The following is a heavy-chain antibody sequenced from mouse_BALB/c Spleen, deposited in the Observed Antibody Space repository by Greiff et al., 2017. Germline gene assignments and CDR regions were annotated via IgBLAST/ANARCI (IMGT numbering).Heavy chain of an antibody. CDR3: ARSDYYGSSYYYAMDY. J-gene: IGHJ4*01. V-gene: IGHV3-1*02. CDR1: GYSITSGYS. Sequence: VQLQQSGPDLVKPSQSLSLTCTVTGYSITSGYSWHWIRQFPGNKLEWMGYIHYSGSTNYNPSLKSRISITRDTSKNQFFLQLNSVTTEDTATYYCARSDYYGSSYYYAMDYWGQGTSVTVSS. CDR2: IHYSGST. D-gene: IGHD1-1*01.